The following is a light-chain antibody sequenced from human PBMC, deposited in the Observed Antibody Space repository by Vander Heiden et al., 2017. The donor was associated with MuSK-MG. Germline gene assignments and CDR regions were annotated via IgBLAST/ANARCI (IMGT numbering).Light chain of an antibody. V-gene: IGKV1-39*01. J-gene: IGKJ4*01. CDR2: AAS. CDR3: QQSDSTPLT. CDR1: QSISSY. Sequence: DIQMTQPPSSLSASVGDRVTITCRASQSISSYLNWYQQKPGKAPKLLIYAASSLQSGVPSRFSGSGSGTDFTLTISRLQPEDFATYYCQQSDSTPLTFGGGTKVEIK.